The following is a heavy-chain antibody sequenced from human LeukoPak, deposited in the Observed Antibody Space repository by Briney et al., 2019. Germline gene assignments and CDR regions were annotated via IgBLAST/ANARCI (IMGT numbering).Heavy chain of an antibody. CDR2: INPNSGGT. V-gene: IGHV1-2*06. D-gene: IGHD6-13*01. Sequence: GASVKVSCKASGYTFTGYYIHWVRQAPGQGLELMGRINPNSGGTNSAQKFQGRVTITRNTSISTAYMELSSLRSEDTAVYYCARGARPETYSSSWWGHLYYYYMDVWGKGTTVTVSS. CDR3: ARGARPETYSSSWWGHLYYYYMDV. CDR1: GYTFTGYY. J-gene: IGHJ6*03.